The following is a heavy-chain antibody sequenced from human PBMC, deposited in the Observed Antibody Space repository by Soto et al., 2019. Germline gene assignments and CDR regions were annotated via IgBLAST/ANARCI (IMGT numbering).Heavy chain of an antibody. D-gene: IGHD4-17*01. CDR3: AVPSYSDYHNYYGTDV. CDR1: RYTFTSFA. Sequence: ASVKVSCKASRYTFTSFAITWVRQAPGQGLEWMGWISADSGDTDYAQKFQGRVSMTVDTSATIAYMELRSLRYDDTALYYCAVPSYSDYHNYYGTDVWGQGATVTLSS. V-gene: IGHV1-18*01. J-gene: IGHJ6*02. CDR2: ISADSGDT.